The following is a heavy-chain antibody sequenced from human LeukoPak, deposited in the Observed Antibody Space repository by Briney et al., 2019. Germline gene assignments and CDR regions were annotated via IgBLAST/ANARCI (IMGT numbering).Heavy chain of an antibody. CDR3: ARERVETAMDWGDYYYMDV. Sequence: PGGSLRLSCAASGFTLSSYAMSWVRQAPGKGLEWVANIKKDGSEKSYVDSVKGRFTISRDNAKNSLYLQMNSLRAEDTAVYYCARERVETAMDWGDYYYMDVWGKGTTVTVSS. V-gene: IGHV3-7*01. CDR1: GFTLSSYA. CDR2: IKKDGSEK. D-gene: IGHD5-18*01. J-gene: IGHJ6*03.